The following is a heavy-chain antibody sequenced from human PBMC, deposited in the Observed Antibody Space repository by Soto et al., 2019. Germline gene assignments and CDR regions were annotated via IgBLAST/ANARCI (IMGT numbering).Heavy chain of an antibody. CDR1: GLTFSSCA. CDR3: TTTTAMVPGRGYYGMDV. D-gene: IGHD5-18*01. J-gene: IGHJ6*02. CDR2: ISSNGAAT. V-gene: IGHV3-64*04. Sequence: GALRLSCSASGLTFSSCAMHWVRQAAGKGLEYVSGISSNGAATYYAESVKDRFTISRDDSKNTLYLQMNSLKTEDTAVYYRTTTTAMVPGRGYYGMDVWGQGTTVTVSS.